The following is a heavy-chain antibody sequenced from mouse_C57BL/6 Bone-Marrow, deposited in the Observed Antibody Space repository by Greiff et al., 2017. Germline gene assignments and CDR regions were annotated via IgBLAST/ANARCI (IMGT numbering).Heavy chain of an antibody. CDR1: GYAFTNYL. CDR3: ARSAYHSNQGAMDY. Sequence: VQLQQSGAELVRPGTSVKVSCKASGYAFTNYLIEWVKQRPGQGLEWIGVINPGSGGTNYNEKFKGKATLTADKSSSTAYMQLSSLTSEDSAVYFCARSAYHSNQGAMDYWGQGTSVTVSS. D-gene: IGHD2-5*01. V-gene: IGHV1-54*01. J-gene: IGHJ4*01. CDR2: INPGSGGT.